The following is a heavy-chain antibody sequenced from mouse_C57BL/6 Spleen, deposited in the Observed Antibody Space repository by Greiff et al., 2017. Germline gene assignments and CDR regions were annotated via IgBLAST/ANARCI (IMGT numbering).Heavy chain of an antibody. Sequence: QVQLPQPGPELVKPGASVKLSCTASGYPFTSSWMHWVKQRPGPGLEWIGNITPRNGGTNYNEKFKSKAPLTVDKSTSTAYMQLSRLTSEDSAVYECARDLIYYYCSSVLDYWGQGTTLTVSS. D-gene: IGHD1-1*01. CDR2: ITPRNGGT. V-gene: IGHV1-53*01. J-gene: IGHJ2*01. CDR3: ARDLIYYYCSSVLDY. CDR1: GYPFTSSW.